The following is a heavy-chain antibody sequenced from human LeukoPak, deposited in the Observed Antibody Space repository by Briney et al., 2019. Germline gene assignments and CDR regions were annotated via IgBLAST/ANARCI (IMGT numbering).Heavy chain of an antibody. CDR1: GFTFSSYL. CDR3: ARDEYYGSGSYIGY. V-gene: IGHV3-7*01. CDR2: INQDGSEK. J-gene: IGHJ4*02. Sequence: GGSLRLSCAASGFTFSSYLMSWVRQAPGKGLEWVANINQDGSEKYYVDSVRGRFTISRDNAKNSLYLQMNSLRAEDTAVYYCARDEYYGSGSYIGYWGQGTLVTVSS. D-gene: IGHD3-10*01.